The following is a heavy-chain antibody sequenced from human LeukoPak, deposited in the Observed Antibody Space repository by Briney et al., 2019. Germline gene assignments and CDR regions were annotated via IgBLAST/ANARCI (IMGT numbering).Heavy chain of an antibody. J-gene: IGHJ4*02. CDR1: GITLSNYG. Sequence: PGGSLRLSCAVSGITLSNYGMSWVRQAPGKGLEWVAGISDSGGRTNYADSVKGRFTISSDNPKNTLYLKMNSLRAEDTAVYYCAKYICGGDCYDTFDQWGQGTLVTVPS. CDR3: AKYICGGDCYDTFDQ. CDR2: ISDSGGRT. V-gene: IGHV3-23*01. D-gene: IGHD2-21*02.